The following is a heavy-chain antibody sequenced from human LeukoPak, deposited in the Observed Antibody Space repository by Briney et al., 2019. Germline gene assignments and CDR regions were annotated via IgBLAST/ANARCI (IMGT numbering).Heavy chain of an antibody. CDR1: GFTFSSEW. CDR3: ARDRIGHWNFELNDYYYYGMDV. J-gene: IGHJ6*02. CDR2: INSDGGST. V-gene: IGHV3-74*01. D-gene: IGHD1-7*01. Sequence: SGGSLRLSCAASGFTFSSEWMHWVRQAPGRGLVWISHINSDGGSTHYGDSVKGRFTVSRDNAKNTLYLQMNSLRAEDTAVYYCARDRIGHWNFELNDYYYYGMDVWGQGTTVTVSS.